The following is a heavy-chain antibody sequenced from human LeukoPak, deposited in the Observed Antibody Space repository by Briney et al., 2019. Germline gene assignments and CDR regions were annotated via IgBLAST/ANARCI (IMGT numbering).Heavy chain of an antibody. CDR3: AREGYCGGGSCYRGNFDF. CDR1: GFTFSSYA. D-gene: IGHD2-15*01. V-gene: IGHV3-33*01. CDR2: IWYDGSNK. J-gene: IGHJ3*01. Sequence: GGSLRLSCAAPGFTFSSYAMHWVRQAPGKGLEWVAAIWYDGSNKYYPDSVKGRFTISRDNSKNTLYLQMNSLRADDTAVYYCAREGYCGGGSCYRGNFDFWGQGTMVTVSS.